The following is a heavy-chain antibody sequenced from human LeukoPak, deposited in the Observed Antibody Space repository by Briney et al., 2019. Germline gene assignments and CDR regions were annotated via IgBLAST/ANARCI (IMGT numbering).Heavy chain of an antibody. Sequence: SETLSLTCAVYGGSISGYYWSWIRQPPGKGLEWIGEINHSGSTNYNPSLKSRVTISVDTSKNQFSLKLSSVTAADTAVYYCARGARAGYNLEPFDYWGQGTLVTVSS. CDR2: INHSGST. CDR1: GGSISGYY. V-gene: IGHV4-34*01. CDR3: ARGARAGYNLEPFDY. J-gene: IGHJ4*02. D-gene: IGHD5-24*01.